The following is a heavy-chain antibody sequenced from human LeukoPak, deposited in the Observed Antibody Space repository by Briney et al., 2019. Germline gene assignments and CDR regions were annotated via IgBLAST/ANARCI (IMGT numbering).Heavy chain of an antibody. D-gene: IGHD6-19*01. CDR3: ARNPTTSGWLYYFEY. CDR2: IIPIFGTA. Sequence: SVKVSCKASGGTFSSYAISWVRQAPGQGLEWMGGIIPIFGTANYAQKFQGRVTITTDESTSTAYMELSSLRSEDTAVYYCARNPTTSGWLYYFEYWGQGTLVTVSS. J-gene: IGHJ4*02. CDR1: GGTFSSYA. V-gene: IGHV1-69*05.